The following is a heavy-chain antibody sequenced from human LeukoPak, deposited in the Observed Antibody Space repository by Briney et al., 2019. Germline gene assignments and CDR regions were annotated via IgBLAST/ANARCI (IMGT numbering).Heavy chain of an antibody. J-gene: IGHJ4*02. D-gene: IGHD3-22*01. CDR3: ASEAYYYDSSGYYKY. Sequence: KSSETLSLTCTVSGDSISSFHWSWIRQPAGKGLEWIGRIYTSGSTNYNPSLKSQVTMSVDTSKNQFSLKLSSVTAADTAVYYCASEAYYYDSSGYYKYWGQGTLVTVSS. CDR2: IYTSGST. CDR1: GDSISSFH. V-gene: IGHV4-4*07.